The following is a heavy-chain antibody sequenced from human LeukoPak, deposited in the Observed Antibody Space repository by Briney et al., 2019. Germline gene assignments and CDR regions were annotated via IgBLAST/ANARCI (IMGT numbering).Heavy chain of an antibody. J-gene: IGHJ4*02. CDR1: GFIFSNYG. Sequence: QTGGSLRLPCAASGFIFSNYGMHWVRQAPGKGLEWVAGIWYDGYNKFYADSAKGRFTISRDNSKNTLYLQMSSLRAEDTALYYCARVSHYGSGYYYTLAYWGQGTLVTVSS. V-gene: IGHV3-33*01. D-gene: IGHD3-10*01. CDR2: IWYDGYNK. CDR3: ARVSHYGSGYYYTLAY.